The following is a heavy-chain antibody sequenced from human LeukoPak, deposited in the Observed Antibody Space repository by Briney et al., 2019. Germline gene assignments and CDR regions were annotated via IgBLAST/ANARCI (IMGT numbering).Heavy chain of an antibody. CDR2: ISHDGSNH. CDR3: ASLYSGAWHADY. Sequence: GGSLRLSCAASGFTFSNYGMNWVRQAPGKGLEWVSAISHDGSNHYYADSVKGRFTISRDNSKSTLYLQLNSLRPEDTAQYYCASLYSGAWHADYWGQGNLVTVSS. CDR1: GFTFSNYG. V-gene: IGHV3-30*03. D-gene: IGHD6-19*01. J-gene: IGHJ4*02.